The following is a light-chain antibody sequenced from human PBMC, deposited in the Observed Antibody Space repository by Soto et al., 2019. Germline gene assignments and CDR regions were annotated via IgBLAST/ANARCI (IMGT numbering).Light chain of an antibody. J-gene: IGKJ4*01. Sequence: DIQLTQSPSFLSASVGDRVTITCRASQGISSYLAWYQQKPGKAPNLLIYAAFTLQSGVPSRFSGSGSGTEFTLTISSLQPEDFATYYCQQLNDYPLTFGGGTKVEIK. CDR1: QGISSY. V-gene: IGKV1-9*01. CDR3: QQLNDYPLT. CDR2: AAF.